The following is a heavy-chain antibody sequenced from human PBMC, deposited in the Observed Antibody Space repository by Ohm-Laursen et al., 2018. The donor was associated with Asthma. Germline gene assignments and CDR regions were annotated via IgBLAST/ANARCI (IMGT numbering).Heavy chain of an antibody. CDR2: IKQDGSEK. D-gene: IGHD3-22*01. J-gene: IGHJ4*02. CDR1: GFTFSSYW. CDR3: ARVEAGYYYYFDY. Sequence: SLRLSCAASGFTFSSYWMGWVRQAPGKGLEWVANIKQDGSEKYYVDSVKGRFTISRDNAKNSLYLQMNSLRAEDTAVYYCARVEAGYYYYFDYWGQGTLVTVSS. V-gene: IGHV3-7*03.